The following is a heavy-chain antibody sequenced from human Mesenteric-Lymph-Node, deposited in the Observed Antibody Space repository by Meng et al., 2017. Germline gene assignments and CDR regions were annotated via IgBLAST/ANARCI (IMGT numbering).Heavy chain of an antibody. Sequence: SETLSLTCTVSNGSISSGNYYWSWIRQPAGKGLEWIGRIYSSGSTNYNPSLKSRVTISVDTSKNQFSLKLSSVTAADTAVYYCARQWRNYYFDYWGQGKQVNGAS. D-gene: IGHD6-19*01. CDR1: NGSISSGNYY. J-gene: IGHJ4*01. CDR3: ARQWRNYYFDY. CDR2: IYSSGST. V-gene: IGHV4-61*10.